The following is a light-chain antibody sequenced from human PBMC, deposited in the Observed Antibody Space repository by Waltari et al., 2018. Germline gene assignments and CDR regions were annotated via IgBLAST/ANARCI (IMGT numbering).Light chain of an antibody. J-gene: IGLJ3*02. Sequence: QSVLTQPPSVSGAPGQRVTIAGTGSGSNIGAGYDVHWYQQVPRAAPKLLISGSSSRPLGVPDRFFGSTSGTSASLAIIGLQAEDEADYYCQSYDITLRVVFGGGTKLTVL. CDR1: GSNIGAGYD. V-gene: IGLV1-40*01. CDR3: QSYDITLRVV. CDR2: GSS.